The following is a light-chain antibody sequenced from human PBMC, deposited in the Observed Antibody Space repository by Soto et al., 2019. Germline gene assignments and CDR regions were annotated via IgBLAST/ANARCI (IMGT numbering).Light chain of an antibody. V-gene: IGLV1-40*01. CDR1: SSNIGAGYD. J-gene: IGLJ1*01. CDR3: QSYDTSLGGNYV. Sequence: QSVLTQPPSVSGAPGQRVTISCTGSSSNIGAGYDVHWYQQLPGTAPKLLIYGVSNRPSGVPDRFSGSKSGTSASLAITGLQAEDEADYYCQSYDTSLGGNYVFGTGTKVTVL. CDR2: GVS.